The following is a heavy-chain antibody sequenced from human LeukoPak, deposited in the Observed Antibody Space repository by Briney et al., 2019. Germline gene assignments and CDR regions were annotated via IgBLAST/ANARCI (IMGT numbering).Heavy chain of an antibody. CDR1: GGTFSSYA. D-gene: IGHD1-26*01. CDR3: ACLVGATTIFWLDP. Sequence: SVKVSCKASGGTFSSYAISWVRQAPGQGLEWMGGIIPIFGTANYAQKFQGRVTITADESTSTAYMELSSLRSEDTAVYYCACLVGATTIFWLDPWGQGTLVTVSS. J-gene: IGHJ5*02. CDR2: IIPIFGTA. V-gene: IGHV1-69*01.